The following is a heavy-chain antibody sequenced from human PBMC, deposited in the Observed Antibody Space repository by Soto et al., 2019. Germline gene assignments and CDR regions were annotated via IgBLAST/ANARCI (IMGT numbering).Heavy chain of an antibody. D-gene: IGHD3-3*01. V-gene: IGHV1-2*02. J-gene: IGHJ5*02. CDR2: INPNSGAT. Sequence: QVQLAQSGPEVKKPGASVKVSCKAFGYTFTGYFIHWVRQAPGQGLEWLGWINPNSGATKYAQKFQGRVTLTRDTSIKTAYMEMSMLRSDDTAVYYCARGGGTILAPLPWGQGTLVTVSS. CDR1: GYTFTGYF. CDR3: ARGGGTILAPLP.